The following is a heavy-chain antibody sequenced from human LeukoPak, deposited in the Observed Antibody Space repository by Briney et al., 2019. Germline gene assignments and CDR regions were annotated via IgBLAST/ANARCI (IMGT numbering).Heavy chain of an antibody. D-gene: IGHD3-3*01. CDR2: IRSKAYGGTT. CDR1: GFTFSDYA. Sequence: GGSLRLSCTASGFTFSDYAMSWVRQAPGKGLEWVGFIRSKAYGGTTEYAASVKGRFTISRDDSKSIAYLQMNSLKTEDTAVYYCTRDDPLRFLAASRALDYWGQGTLVTVSS. J-gene: IGHJ4*02. CDR3: TRDDPLRFLAASRALDY. V-gene: IGHV3-49*04.